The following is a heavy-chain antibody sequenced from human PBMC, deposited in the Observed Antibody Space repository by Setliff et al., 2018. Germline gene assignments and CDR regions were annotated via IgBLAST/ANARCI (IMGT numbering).Heavy chain of an antibody. CDR3: ARGSYYDSSGYSPDFFDY. J-gene: IGHJ4*02. CDR1: GDSISDYH. V-gene: IGHV4-4*09. CDR2: IYSSGST. Sequence: NPSETLSLTCRVSGDSISDYHWSWIRQPPGQGLEWIGYIYSSGSTNYNPSLKSRVTISLDTSKNQFSLKLSSVTAADTAVYYCARGSYYDSSGYSPDFFDYWGQGTLVTVSS. D-gene: IGHD3-22*01.